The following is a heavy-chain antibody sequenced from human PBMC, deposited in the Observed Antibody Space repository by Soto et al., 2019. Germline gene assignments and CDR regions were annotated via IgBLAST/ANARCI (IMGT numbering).Heavy chain of an antibody. V-gene: IGHV3-74*01. J-gene: IGHJ6*02. CDR3: ARDSSYGMDV. CDR2: INSDGSTT. CDR1: GFMFSNRW. Sequence: EVQLVESGGGLVQPGGSLRLSCAASGFMFSNRWMHWVRQAPGKGLVWVSYINSDGSTTTYADSVKGRFTISRDNAKNTEYLQMNSLRAEDTAVYYCARDSSYGMDVWGQGTTVTVSS.